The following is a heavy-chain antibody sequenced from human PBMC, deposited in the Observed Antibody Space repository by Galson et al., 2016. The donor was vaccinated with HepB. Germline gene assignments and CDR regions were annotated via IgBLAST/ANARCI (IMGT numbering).Heavy chain of an antibody. Sequence: SLRLSCAASRFTFSGYAMGWVRQAPGKGLEWVGRIRSKSAGEKIEYARPVKGRFTISRDDSKSTLYLQMNSLKIEDTGVYYCTDVGGSTPWGLGTLVTVSS. CDR1: RFTFSGYA. V-gene: IGHV3-15*01. CDR3: TDVGGSTP. D-gene: IGHD2-15*01. CDR2: IRSKSAGEKI. J-gene: IGHJ4*02.